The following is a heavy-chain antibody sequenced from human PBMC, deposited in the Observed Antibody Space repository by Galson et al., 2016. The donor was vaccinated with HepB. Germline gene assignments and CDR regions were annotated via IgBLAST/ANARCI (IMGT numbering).Heavy chain of an antibody. V-gene: IGHV1-69*13. CDR3: ARDKIPAGITYIYYAMDV. Sequence: SVKVSCKASGDTFSRHAISWVRQAPGQGLEWMGGIVPIFATTNYAQKFQGRVTITAEESTSPAYMELRSLRSEDTAVYFCARDKIPAGITYIYYAMDVWGQGTTITVSS. CDR1: GDTFSRHA. D-gene: IGHD6-13*01. J-gene: IGHJ6*02. CDR2: IVPIFATT.